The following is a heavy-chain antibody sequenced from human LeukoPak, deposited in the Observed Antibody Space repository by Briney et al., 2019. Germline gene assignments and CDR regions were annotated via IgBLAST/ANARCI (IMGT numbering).Heavy chain of an antibody. J-gene: IGHJ4*02. D-gene: IGHD3-22*01. Sequence: GGSLRLSCAASGFTFSSYWMHWVRQAPGKGLVRVSRINSDGSSTSYADSVKGRFTISRENAKNTLYLQMNSLRAEDTAVYYCARVAAWDSSGYLFDYWGQGTLVTVSS. CDR1: GFTFSSYW. CDR3: ARVAAWDSSGYLFDY. CDR2: INSDGSST. V-gene: IGHV3-74*01.